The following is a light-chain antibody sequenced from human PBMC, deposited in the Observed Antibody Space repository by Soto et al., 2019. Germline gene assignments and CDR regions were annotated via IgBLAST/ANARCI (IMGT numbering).Light chain of an antibody. CDR2: LTY. J-gene: IGKJ1*01. V-gene: IGKV1-17*01. CDR1: QGIGND. Sequence: DIQMTQSPSSLSASVGDSVTLTCRASQGIGNDLGWYQQKPGKAPKRLIYLTYSLQTGVPSRFSGSGSGTEFSLTISSLQPEDSATYFCLPHNSYPRTFGQGTKVDI. CDR3: LPHNSYPRT.